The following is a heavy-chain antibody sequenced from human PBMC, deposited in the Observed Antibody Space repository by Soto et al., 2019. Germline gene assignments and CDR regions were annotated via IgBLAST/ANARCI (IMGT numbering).Heavy chain of an antibody. CDR1: GFSFSKFA. J-gene: IGHJ4*02. Sequence: PGGSLRLFRAAYGFSFSKFAMHWVRQAPGKGLECVAVIWFDGSKRDYADSVKGRFTVSRDNSENTLSLQMNNLRAEDTGVYYCASEGDSSVYPVYFDAWGQVTLVTVSS. CDR2: IWFDGSKR. D-gene: IGHD6-19*01. CDR3: ASEGDSSVYPVYFDA. V-gene: IGHV3-33*01.